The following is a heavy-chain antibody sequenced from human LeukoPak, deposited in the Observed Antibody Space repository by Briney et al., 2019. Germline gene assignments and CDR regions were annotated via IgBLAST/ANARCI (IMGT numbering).Heavy chain of an antibody. D-gene: IGHD5-12*01. CDR1: GYTFTSYG. CDR3: ARDARAGHRGYSRF. V-gene: IGHV1-18*01. CDR2: ISAYNGNT. Sequence: ASVKVSCKASGYTFTSYGISWVRQAPGQGLEWMGWISAYNGNTNYAQKLQGRVTMTTDTSTSTAYMELRSLRSDDTAVYYCARDARAGHRGYSRFWGQGTLVTVSS. J-gene: IGHJ4*02.